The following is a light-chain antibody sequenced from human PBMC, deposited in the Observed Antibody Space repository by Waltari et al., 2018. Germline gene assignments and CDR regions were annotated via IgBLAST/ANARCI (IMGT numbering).Light chain of an antibody. CDR3: QKYGTRPAT. V-gene: IGKV3-20*01. Sequence: ELVLTQSPASLSLSPGARATLSCRASQSVGRTLAWYQQRPGQAHRLLIYDASSRATGIPDRFSGSGSGTDFSLTISRLEPEDFAVYYCQKYGTRPATFGQGTKVEVK. CDR1: QSVGRT. CDR2: DAS. J-gene: IGKJ1*01.